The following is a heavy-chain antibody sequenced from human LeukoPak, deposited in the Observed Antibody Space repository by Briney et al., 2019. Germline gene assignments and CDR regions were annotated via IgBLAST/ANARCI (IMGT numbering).Heavy chain of an antibody. CDR1: DDSITMYY. CDR3: ARGRASSSTWSSSDDYCYYMDV. Sequence: PSETLSLTCTVSDDSITMYYWTWVRQPPGKGLEWIGYVDDTGSTNFKPPLNGRVSISRDTTQNLCSLRLRSVSAANTAVYFSARGRASSSTWSSSDDYCYYMDVWGKGTTVTVSS. J-gene: IGHJ6*03. V-gene: IGHV4-59*01. CDR2: VDDTGST. D-gene: IGHD6-19*01.